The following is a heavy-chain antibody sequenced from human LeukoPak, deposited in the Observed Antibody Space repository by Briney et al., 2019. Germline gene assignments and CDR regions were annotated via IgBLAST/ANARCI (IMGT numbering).Heavy chain of an antibody. CDR3: ARDRFLDYDILTGYQDAFDI. J-gene: IGHJ3*02. D-gene: IGHD3-9*01. CDR1: GGSISSYY. V-gene: IGHV4-4*07. Sequence: PSETLSLTCTVSGGSISSYYWSWIRQPAGKGPEWIGRIYTSGSTNYNPSLKSRVTMSVDTSKNQFSLKLSSVTAADTAVYYCARDRFLDYDILTGYQDAFDIWGQGTMVTVSS. CDR2: IYTSGST.